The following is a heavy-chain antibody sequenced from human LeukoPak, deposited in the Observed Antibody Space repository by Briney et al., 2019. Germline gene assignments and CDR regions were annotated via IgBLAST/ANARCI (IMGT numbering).Heavy chain of an antibody. CDR2: IYYSGIT. CDR1: GDSINSRSYY. V-gene: IGHV4-39*01. Sequence: PSETLSLTCTVSGDSINSRSYYWGWIRQPPGKGLEWIVSIYYSGITYDNPSLKSRVTISVYTAENQFALRQISVTAADTAVYYCARHFPHMDYSGWKQGWFDPWGQGTLVTVSS. CDR3: ARHFPHMDYSGWKQGWFDP. D-gene: IGHD6-19*01. J-gene: IGHJ5*02.